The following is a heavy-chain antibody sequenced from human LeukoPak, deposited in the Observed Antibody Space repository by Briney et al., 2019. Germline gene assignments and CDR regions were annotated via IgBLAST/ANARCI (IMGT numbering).Heavy chain of an antibody. CDR3: AREVQWELHNWFDP. J-gene: IGHJ5*02. D-gene: IGHD1-26*01. CDR2: ISYDGSNK. V-gene: IGHV3-30*03. Sequence: GGSLRLSCAASGFTFSSYGMHWVRQAPGKGLEWVAVISYDGSNKYYADSVKGRFTISRDNSKNTLYLQMNSLRAEDTAVYYCAREVQWELHNWFDPWGQGTLVTVSS. CDR1: GFTFSSYG.